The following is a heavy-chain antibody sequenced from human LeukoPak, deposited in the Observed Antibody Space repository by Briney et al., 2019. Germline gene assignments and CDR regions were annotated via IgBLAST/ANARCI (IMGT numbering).Heavy chain of an antibody. Sequence: GGSLRLSCAASGFTVSSAWMSWVRQGPGKGLEWVGSIKSKPAGGTTDFTAPVEGRFTISRDDSRTTVYLHMNSLKTEDTGVYYYVTEYHGSGMYWGQGTLVTVSS. CDR1: GFTVSSAW. CDR2: IKSKPAGGTT. D-gene: IGHD3-10*01. CDR3: VTEYHGSGMY. V-gene: IGHV3-15*01. J-gene: IGHJ4*02.